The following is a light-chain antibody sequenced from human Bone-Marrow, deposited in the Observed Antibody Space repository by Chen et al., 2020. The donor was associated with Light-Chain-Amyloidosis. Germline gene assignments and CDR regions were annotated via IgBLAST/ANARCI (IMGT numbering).Light chain of an antibody. CDR2: AAT. J-gene: IGKJ3*01. CDR3: QQGYSAPFT. V-gene: IGKV1-39*01. CDR1: QSISNH. Sequence: DIQMTQSQSSVSASVGDRVTITCRASQSISNHLNWYQQQPGKAPNLLIFAATSLQSGVPGRFSGSESGTDFTLTINGLQPEDFATYFCQQGYSAPFTFGPGTRVDI.